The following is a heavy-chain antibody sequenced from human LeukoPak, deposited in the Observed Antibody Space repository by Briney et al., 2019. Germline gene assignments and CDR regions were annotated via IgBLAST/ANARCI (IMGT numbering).Heavy chain of an antibody. CDR1: GFTFSSYE. J-gene: IGHJ4*02. V-gene: IGHV3-48*03. CDR2: ISSSGGTI. Sequence: GGSLRLSCGASGFTFSSYEMNWVRQAPGKGLEWVSNISSSGGTISYADSVKGRFTVSRDNAKKSLYLQMNSLRAEDTAVYYCARDSGAYYFDYWGQGTLVTVSS. D-gene: IGHD2-15*01. CDR3: ARDSGAYYFDY.